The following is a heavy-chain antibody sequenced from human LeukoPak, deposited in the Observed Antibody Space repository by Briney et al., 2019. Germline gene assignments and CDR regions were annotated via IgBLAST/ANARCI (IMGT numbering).Heavy chain of an antibody. D-gene: IGHD4-23*01. CDR3: ARAYHDFGGNSEGLDY. Sequence: PGGSLRLSCAASGFTFSSYAMSWVRQAPGKGLEWVSAISGSGGSTYYADSVKGRFTISRDNSKNTLYLQMNSLRAEDTAVYYCARAYHDFGGNSEGLDYWGQETLVTVSS. V-gene: IGHV3-23*01. CDR2: ISGSGGST. CDR1: GFTFSSYA. J-gene: IGHJ4*02.